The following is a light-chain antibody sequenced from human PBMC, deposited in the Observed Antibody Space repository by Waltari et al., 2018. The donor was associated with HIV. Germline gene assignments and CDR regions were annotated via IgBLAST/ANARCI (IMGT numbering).Light chain of an antibody. CDR2: NAS. V-gene: IGKV1-33*01. Sequence: IQMCQSPSPLSASVGDRVTITCQATQDISNYLNWYQQKPGKAPKLLIYNASNLETGVPSRFSGSGSGTDFTFTISSLQPEDIATYYCQQYDNLPYTFGQGTKLEIK. J-gene: IGKJ2*01. CDR1: QDISNY. CDR3: QQYDNLPYT.